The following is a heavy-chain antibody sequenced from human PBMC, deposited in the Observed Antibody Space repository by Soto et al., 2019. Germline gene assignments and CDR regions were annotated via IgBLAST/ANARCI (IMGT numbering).Heavy chain of an antibody. V-gene: IGHV4-31*02. Sequence: QVRLQEWGPGLVKPSQTLSLKCSVSGGSITTGGRYWSWIRQLPGQGLEWIGDIYYSGNTYYNASLKSRDTTSVEAAKNQFSLKLSSVSAADTAVYYCAQALVFTGGGGFDIGGQGRLGGVSS. D-gene: IGHD2-8*02. CDR3: AQALVFTGGGGFDI. CDR1: GGSITTGGRY. J-gene: IGHJ3*02. CDR2: IYYSGNT.